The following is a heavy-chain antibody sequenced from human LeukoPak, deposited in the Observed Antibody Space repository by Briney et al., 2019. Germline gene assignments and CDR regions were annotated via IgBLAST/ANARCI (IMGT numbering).Heavy chain of an antibody. Sequence: AGSLRLSCAASGFTFSSYDMHWVRQATGKGLERVSAIGTAGDTYYPGSVKGRFTISRENAKNSLYLQMNSLRAGDTAVYYCAGGGLLWFGELSFGGQGTLVTVSS. V-gene: IGHV3-13*04. CDR3: AGGGLLWFGELSF. J-gene: IGHJ4*02. D-gene: IGHD3-10*01. CDR2: IGTAGDT. CDR1: GFTFSSYD.